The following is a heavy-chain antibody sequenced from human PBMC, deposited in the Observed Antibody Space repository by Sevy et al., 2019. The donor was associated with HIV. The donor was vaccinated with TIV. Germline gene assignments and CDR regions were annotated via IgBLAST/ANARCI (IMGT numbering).Heavy chain of an antibody. CDR1: GYTFSGYS. Sequence: ASVTVSCKASGYTFSGYSISWVRQAPGQGLAWMGWMNTYNGNTKYAQKVQGRVTMTTDTSTSTAYMELRGLRSDDTAVYYCARDTREKSFDYWGQGTLVTVSS. V-gene: IGHV1-18*01. CDR2: MNTYNGNT. J-gene: IGHJ4*02. CDR3: ARDTREKSFDY.